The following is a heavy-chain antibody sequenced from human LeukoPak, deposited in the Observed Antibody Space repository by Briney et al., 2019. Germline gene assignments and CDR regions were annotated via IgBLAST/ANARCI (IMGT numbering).Heavy chain of an antibody. CDR3: ARRAGAYSHPYDY. J-gene: IGHJ4*02. V-gene: IGHV3-53*01. CDR1: GFTVSSNS. D-gene: IGHD4/OR15-4a*01. Sequence: GGSLRLSCTVSGFTVSSNSMSWVRHAPGKGLEWVSFIYSDNTHYSDSVKGRFTISRDNSKNTLYLQMNSLRAEDTAVYYCARRAGAYSHPYDYWGQGTLVTVSS. CDR2: IYSDNT.